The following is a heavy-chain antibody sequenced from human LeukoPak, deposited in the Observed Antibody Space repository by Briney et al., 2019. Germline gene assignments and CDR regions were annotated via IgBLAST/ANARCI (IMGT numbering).Heavy chain of an antibody. CDR2: IYHAENT. Sequence: PSETLSLTCAVSGGAISSNVWWSWVRQPPGKGLEWIGEIYHAENTNYNPSLKSRVNISVDKSKNQFSLKLTSVTAADTAVYYCTRDTGTTGEVKFDPWGQGTLVTVSS. D-gene: IGHD4-17*01. CDR1: GGAISSNVW. CDR3: TRDTGTTGEVKFDP. V-gene: IGHV4-4*02. J-gene: IGHJ5*02.